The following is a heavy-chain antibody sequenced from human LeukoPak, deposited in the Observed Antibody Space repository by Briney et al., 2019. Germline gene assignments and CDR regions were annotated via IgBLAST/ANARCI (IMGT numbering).Heavy chain of an antibody. J-gene: IGHJ4*02. Sequence: GGSLRLSCAASGFTFSSYAMHWVRQAPGKGLEWVAVISYDGSNKYYADSVKGRFTISRDNSKNTLYLQMSSLRAEDTAVYYCAKDRGRYYDSSGFYWGYYFDSWGRGIPVIVST. D-gene: IGHD3-22*01. CDR1: GFTFSSYA. CDR3: AKDRGRYYDSSGFYWGYYFDS. V-gene: IGHV3-30-3*01. CDR2: ISYDGSNK.